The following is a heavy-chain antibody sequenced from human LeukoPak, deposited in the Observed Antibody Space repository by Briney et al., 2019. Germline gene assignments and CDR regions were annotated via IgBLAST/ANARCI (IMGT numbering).Heavy chain of an antibody. CDR2: IYTSGST. Sequence: PSQTLSLTCTVSGGSISSGSYYWSWIRQPAGKGLEWIGRIYTSGSTNYNPSLKSRVTMSVDTSNNQFSLKLSSVTAADTAVYYCARVHPAGTIDYWGQGTLVTVSS. CDR1: GGSISSGSYY. CDR3: ARVHPAGTIDY. D-gene: IGHD6-13*01. V-gene: IGHV4-61*02. J-gene: IGHJ4*02.